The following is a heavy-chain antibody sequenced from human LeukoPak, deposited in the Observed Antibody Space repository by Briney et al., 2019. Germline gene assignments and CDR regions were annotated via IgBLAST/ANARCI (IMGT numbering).Heavy chain of an antibody. D-gene: IGHD6-19*01. Sequence: GGSLRLSCTTSGFTFRNYARHWVRQAPDKGLEWVAAVWDAGTNTHYADSVMGRVTISRDNSKKTVYLQMNSLRAEDTAVYYCAKSIRGLIAVAAYWGQGTLVTVSS. CDR2: VWDAGTNT. CDR1: GFTFRNYA. J-gene: IGHJ4*02. V-gene: IGHV3-33*06. CDR3: AKSIRGLIAVAAY.